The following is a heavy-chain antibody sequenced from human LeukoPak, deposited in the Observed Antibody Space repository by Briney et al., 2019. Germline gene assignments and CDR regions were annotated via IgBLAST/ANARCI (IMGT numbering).Heavy chain of an antibody. J-gene: IGHJ6*03. CDR3: ARTTEGGYTYDYFYYYYMDV. V-gene: IGHV4-4*07. Sequence: SETLSLTCSVSGGSISSSYWSWIRQPAGKGLEWIGRIYTTGSTTYNPSLKSRVTISVDTSKNQFSLKLSSVTAADTAVYYCARTTEGGYTYDYFYYYYMDVWGKGTTVTISS. CDR2: IYTTGST. CDR1: GGSISSSY. D-gene: IGHD5-18*01.